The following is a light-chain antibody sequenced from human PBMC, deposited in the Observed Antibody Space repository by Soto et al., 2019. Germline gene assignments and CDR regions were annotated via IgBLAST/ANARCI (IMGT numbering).Light chain of an antibody. CDR1: QSVDAY. V-gene: IGKV3-11*01. Sequence: EIVLTQSPATLSLSPGDRATLSCRASQSVDAYLAWYQQGPGQAPRLRRFDASNRATHTPTRFSGRGSGTDFTLTIRSLEPEDFAGYYCQQRSTWSPTFGQGTKVEIK. CDR3: QQRSTWSPT. J-gene: IGKJ1*01. CDR2: DAS.